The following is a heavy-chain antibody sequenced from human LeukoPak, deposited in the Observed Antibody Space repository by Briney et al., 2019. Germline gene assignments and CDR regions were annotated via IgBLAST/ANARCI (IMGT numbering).Heavy chain of an antibody. CDR2: IYYSGST. CDR3: ARRGAYYGNFDY. V-gene: IGHV4-59*08. CDR1: GGSIGSYY. D-gene: IGHD1-26*01. Sequence: SETLSLTCTVSGGSIGSYYWSWIRQPPGKGLEWIGYIYYSGSTNYNPSLKSRVTISVDTSKNQFSLKLSSVTAADTAVYYCARRGAYYGNFDYWGQGTLVTASS. J-gene: IGHJ4*02.